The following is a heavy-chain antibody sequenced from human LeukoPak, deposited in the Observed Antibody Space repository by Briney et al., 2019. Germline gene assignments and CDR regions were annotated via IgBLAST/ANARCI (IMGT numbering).Heavy chain of an antibody. CDR3: AKVRGDSSGYYLDY. V-gene: IGHV3-53*01. CDR2: IYSGGAT. J-gene: IGHJ4*02. Sequence: GGSLRLSCAASGITVSTNYMSWVRQAPGKGLEWVSIIYSGGATFYADSVKGRFTISRDNSKNTLFLQMNSLRAEDTAVYYCAKVRGDSSGYYLDYWGQGTLVTVSS. D-gene: IGHD3-22*01. CDR1: GITVSTNY.